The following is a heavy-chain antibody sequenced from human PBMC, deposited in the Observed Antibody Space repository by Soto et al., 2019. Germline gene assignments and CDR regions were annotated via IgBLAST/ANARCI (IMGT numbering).Heavy chain of an antibody. CDR1: GFTFRNYW. J-gene: IGHJ6*02. CDR3: AKDQRVYYYYGMDV. CDR2: IKGSGSST. D-gene: IGHD1-1*01. Sequence: GGSLRLSCAASGFTFRNYWMHWVRQAPGKGLVWVSRIKGSGSSTNYADSVKGRFTISRDNSKNTLYLQMNSLRAEDTAVYYCAKDQRVYYYYGMDVWGQGTTVTVSS. V-gene: IGHV3-74*01.